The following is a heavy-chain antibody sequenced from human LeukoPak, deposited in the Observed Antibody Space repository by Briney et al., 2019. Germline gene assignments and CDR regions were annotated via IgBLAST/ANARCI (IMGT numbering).Heavy chain of an antibody. V-gene: IGHV3-53*01. CDR3: AREDLDGSGSYNWFDP. CDR2: IYSGGST. D-gene: IGHD3-10*01. CDR1: GFTVSSNY. J-gene: IGHJ5*02. Sequence: GGSLRLSCAASGFTVSSNYMSWVRQAPGKGLEWVSVIYSGGSTYYADSVKGRFTISRDSSKNTLYLQMNSLRAEDTAVYYCAREDLDGSGSYNWFDPWGQGTLVTVSS.